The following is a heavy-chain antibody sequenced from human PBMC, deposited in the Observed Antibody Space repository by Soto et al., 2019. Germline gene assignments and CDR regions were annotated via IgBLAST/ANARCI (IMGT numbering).Heavy chain of an antibody. CDR1: GGTFSSYA. D-gene: IGHD3-22*01. J-gene: IGHJ5*02. CDR2: IIPIFGTA. CDR3: ARGHYYDSSGYYNWFDP. Sequence: QVQLVQSGAEVKKPGSSVKVSCKASGGTFSSYAISWVRQAPGQGLEWMGGIIPIFGTANYAQKFQGRVTITADESTSTAYMELGSLRSEDTGVYYCARGHYYDSSGYYNWFDPWGQGTLVTVSS. V-gene: IGHV1-69*12.